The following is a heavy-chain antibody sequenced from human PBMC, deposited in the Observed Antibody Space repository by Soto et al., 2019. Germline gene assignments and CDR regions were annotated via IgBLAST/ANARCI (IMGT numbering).Heavy chain of an antibody. D-gene: IGHD3-22*01. CDR2: IIPLFGTA. CDR1: GGTFSNSA. V-gene: IGHV1-69*01. J-gene: IGHJ4*02. Sequence: QVQLVQSGAEVKKPGSSVKVSCKASGGTFSNSALSWVRQAPGQGLEWMGGIIPLFGTANYAQKFQGRVTITADESTSTAYMELSSPRFEDTAVYYCARDGTLYDSSGFYYLHWGQGTPVTVSS. CDR3: ARDGTLYDSSGFYYLH.